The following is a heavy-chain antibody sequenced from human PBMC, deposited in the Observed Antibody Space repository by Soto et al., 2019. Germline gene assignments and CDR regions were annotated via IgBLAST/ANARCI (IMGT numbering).Heavy chain of an antibody. CDR1: GYIFTTYA. D-gene: IGHD3-16*01. CDR3: ARDGLRTNYFDP. CDR2: ISGYNGNA. Sequence: QVQLVQSGAEVKKPGALVKVSCKASGYIFTTYAISWVRQAPGQGLEWMGWISGYNGNANYAQKFQGRVIMTTDTFTSTAYLELRNLRPDDTAVYYCARDGLRTNYFDPWGQGALVIVSS. V-gene: IGHV1-18*04. J-gene: IGHJ5*02.